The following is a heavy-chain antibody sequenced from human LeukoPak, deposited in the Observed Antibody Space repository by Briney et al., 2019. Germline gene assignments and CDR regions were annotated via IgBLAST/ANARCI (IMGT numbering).Heavy chain of an antibody. J-gene: IGHJ6*02. CDR1: GGSTSSYY. Sequence: KPSETLSLTCTVSGGSTSSYYWSWIRQPPGKGLEWIGYIYYSGSTNYNPSLKSRVTISVDTSKNQFSLKLSSVTAADTAVYYCARDPGINYDILTGYYYYGMDVWGQGTTVTVSS. CDR2: IYYSGST. V-gene: IGHV4-59*01. CDR3: ARDPGINYDILTGYYYYGMDV. D-gene: IGHD3-9*01.